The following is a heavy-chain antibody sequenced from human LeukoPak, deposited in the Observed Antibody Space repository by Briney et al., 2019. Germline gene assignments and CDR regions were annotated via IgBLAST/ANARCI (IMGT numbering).Heavy chain of an antibody. CDR2: IYYSGST. CDR3: ARLIAAAGHFDY. D-gene: IGHD6-13*01. J-gene: IGHJ4*02. CDR1: GGSISSYY. Sequence: PSGTLSLTCTVSGGSISSYYWSWIRQPPGKGLEWIGYIYYSGSTNYNPSLKSRVTISVDTSKNQFSLKLSSVTAADTAVYYCARLIAAAGHFDYWGQGTLVTVSS. V-gene: IGHV4-59*01.